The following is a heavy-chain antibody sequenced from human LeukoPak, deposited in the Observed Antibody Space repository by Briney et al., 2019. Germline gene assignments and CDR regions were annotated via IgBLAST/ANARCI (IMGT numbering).Heavy chain of an antibody. CDR1: GGSISSYY. V-gene: IGHV4-4*07. D-gene: IGHD4-11*01. J-gene: IGHJ6*03. Sequence: SETLSLTCALSGGSISSYYWSWIRQPAGKGLEWIGRIYTGGSTNYNPSLKSRVTISVDKSKNQFSLRLSSVTAADTAVYYCARDRSVTTVAVPTMDVWGKGTTVTVSS. CDR2: IYTGGST. CDR3: ARDRSVTTVAVPTMDV.